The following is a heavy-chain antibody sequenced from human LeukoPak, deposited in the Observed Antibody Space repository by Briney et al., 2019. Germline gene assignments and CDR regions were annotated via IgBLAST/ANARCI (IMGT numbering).Heavy chain of an antibody. CDR1: GFTFSSYA. V-gene: IGHV3-23*01. Sequence: GGSLRLSCAASGFTFSSYAMSWVRQAPGKGLEWVSRIIRKGAGTYYADSVKGRFTTSRDNSKYTLYLQMNSLRAEDTAVYYCARAQANTWYFDLWGRGALVTVSS. J-gene: IGHJ2*01. CDR3: ARAQANTWYFDL. CDR2: IIRKGAGT.